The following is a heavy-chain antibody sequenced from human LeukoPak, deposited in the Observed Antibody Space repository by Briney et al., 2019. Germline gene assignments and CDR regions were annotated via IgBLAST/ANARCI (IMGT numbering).Heavy chain of an antibody. CDR1: GYTFTGYY. Sequence: HEASVKVSCKASGYTFTGYYMHWVRQAPGQGLEWMGWINPNSGGTNCAQKFQGRVTMTRDTSINTAYMELSSLRFDDTAVYYCARGATAGRFSLRPTGAYYMDVWGKGTTVTVSS. CDR2: INPNSGGT. D-gene: IGHD6-13*01. J-gene: IGHJ6*03. V-gene: IGHV1-2*02. CDR3: ARGATAGRFSLRPTGAYYMDV.